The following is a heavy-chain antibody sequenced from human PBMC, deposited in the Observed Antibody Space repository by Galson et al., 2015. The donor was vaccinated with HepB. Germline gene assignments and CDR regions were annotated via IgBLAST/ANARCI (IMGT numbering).Heavy chain of an antibody. D-gene: IGHD2-21*02. V-gene: IGHV3-15*01. CDR2: IKSKTDGGTT. J-gene: IGHJ4*02. CDR1: GFTFSNAW. CDR3: TTGGAYCGGDCYSALGY. Sequence: SLRLSCAASGFTFSNAWMSWVCQAPGKGLEWVGRIKSKTDGGTTDYAAPVKGRFTISRDDSKNTLYLQMNSLKIEDTAVYYCTTGGAYCGGDCYSALGYWGQGTLVTVSS.